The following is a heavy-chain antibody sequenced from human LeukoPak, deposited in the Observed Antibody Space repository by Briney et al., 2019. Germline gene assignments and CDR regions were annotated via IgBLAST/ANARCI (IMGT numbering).Heavy chain of an antibody. CDR2: ISYDGSNK. CDR3: ARRAGSGSDY. J-gene: IGHJ4*02. Sequence: GGSLRLSCAASGFRFYTYSMIWVRQAPGKGLEWVAVISYDGSNKYYADSVKGRFTISRDNSKNTLYLQMNSLRAEDTAVYYCARRAGSGSDYWGQGTLVTVSS. V-gene: IGHV3-30*03. CDR1: GFRFYTYS. D-gene: IGHD3-10*01.